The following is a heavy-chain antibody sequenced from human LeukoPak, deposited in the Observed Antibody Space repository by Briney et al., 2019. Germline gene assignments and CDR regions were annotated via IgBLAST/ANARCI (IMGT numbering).Heavy chain of an antibody. D-gene: IGHD3-10*01. V-gene: IGHV1-46*01. CDR2: INPSGGST. J-gene: IGHJ4*02. CDR3: AREYYYASGNYYNRIDY. CDR1: GYTFTSYY. Sequence: ASVKVSCKASGYTFTSYYMHWVRQAPAQGLEWMGIINPSGGSTSYAQKFQGRVTMTRDTSISTAYMALSRLKYDDTDVYYCAREYYYASGNYYNRIDYWGQGTLVTVSS.